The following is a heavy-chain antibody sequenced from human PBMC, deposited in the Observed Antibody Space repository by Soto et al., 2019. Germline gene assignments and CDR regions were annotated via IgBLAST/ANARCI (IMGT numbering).Heavy chain of an antibody. CDR2: ISYDGSNQ. CDR1: GFSFSRHG. V-gene: IGHV3-30-3*01. Sequence: GGSLRLSCAASGFSFSRHGMHWVRQAPGKGLEWVAVISYDGSNQDYADSVKGRFSISRDNSKNTVYLQMNSLGVEDSAGYYCARDRSSTYYYYGMDVWGQGTTVTVSS. CDR3: ARDRSSTYYYYGMDV. J-gene: IGHJ6*02. D-gene: IGHD6-19*01.